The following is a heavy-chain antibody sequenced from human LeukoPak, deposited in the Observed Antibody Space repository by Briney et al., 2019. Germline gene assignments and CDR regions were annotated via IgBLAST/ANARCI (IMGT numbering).Heavy chain of an antibody. CDR3: ATPWSY. V-gene: IGHV3-74*01. J-gene: IGHJ4*02. CDR1: GFTFSSYS. Sequence: GGSLRLSCAASGFTFSSYSMNWVRQAPGKGLMWVACIGRDGTTTIYADSVKGRFTISRDNAKNTLYLQMNSLRVEDTAVYYCATPWSYWGQGTLVTVSS. D-gene: IGHD3-3*01. CDR2: IGRDGTTT.